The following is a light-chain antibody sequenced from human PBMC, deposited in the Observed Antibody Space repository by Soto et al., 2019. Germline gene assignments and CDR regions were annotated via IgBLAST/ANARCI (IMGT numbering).Light chain of an antibody. CDR1: QSVSSS. CDR2: DTS. Sequence: EIVLTQSPATLSLSPGERATLSCRASQSVSSSLAWYQQKPGQAPRLLIYDTSNRATGIPARFSGSESGTDFTLTISSLYPEDFAVYYCQQRTSWPPTFGQGTRLEIK. V-gene: IGKV3-11*01. CDR3: QQRTSWPPT. J-gene: IGKJ5*01.